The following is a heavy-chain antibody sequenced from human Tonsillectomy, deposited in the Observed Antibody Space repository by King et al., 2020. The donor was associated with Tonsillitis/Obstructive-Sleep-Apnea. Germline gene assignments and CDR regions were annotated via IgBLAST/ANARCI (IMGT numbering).Heavy chain of an antibody. CDR3: ARGGGYYDSSGYYYFDY. D-gene: IGHD3-22*01. V-gene: IGHV4-31*03. J-gene: IGHJ4*02. Sequence: QLQESGPGLVKPSQTLSLTCTVSGGSISSGGYYWSWIRQHPGKGLEWIGYIYYSGSTYYNPSLKSRVTISVDTFKNQFSLKLSSVTAADTAVYYCARGGGYYDSSGYYYFDYWGQGTLVTVSS. CDR1: GGSISSGGYY. CDR2: IYYSGST.